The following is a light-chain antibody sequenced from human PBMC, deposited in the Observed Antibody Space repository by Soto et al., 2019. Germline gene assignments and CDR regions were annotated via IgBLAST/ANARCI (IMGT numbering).Light chain of an antibody. CDR1: QSISGD. J-gene: IGKJ1*01. CDR3: HQRYNWPPWT. Sequence: EIVMTQSPATLSVSPGERATLSCGASQSISGDLAWYQQKPGQAPRLLIYDASNRATGVPARFSGSGSGTDFTLTISSLEPEDFAVYFCHQRYNWPPWTFGQGTKVDIK. CDR2: DAS. V-gene: IGKV3-11*01.